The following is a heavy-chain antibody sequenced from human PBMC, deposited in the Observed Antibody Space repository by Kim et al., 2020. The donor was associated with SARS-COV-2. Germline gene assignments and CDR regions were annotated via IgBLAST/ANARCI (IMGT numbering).Heavy chain of an antibody. V-gene: IGHV1-2*02. J-gene: IGHJ5*02. Sequence: YAQKFQVRFTMTRDTSITTAYMELSRLTSDDTAVYYCARDGGWYLSWFDPWGQGTLVTVSS. CDR3: ARDGGWYLSWFDP. D-gene: IGHD6-19*01.